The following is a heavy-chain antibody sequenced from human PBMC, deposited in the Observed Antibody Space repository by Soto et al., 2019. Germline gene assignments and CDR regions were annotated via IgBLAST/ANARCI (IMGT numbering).Heavy chain of an antibody. J-gene: IGHJ4*02. CDR1: GFTFSSYS. D-gene: IGHD3-3*01. V-gene: IGHV3-21*01. CDR2: ISSSSSYI. CDR3: ARGRRLERLLYTPTHFDY. Sequence: EVQLVESGGGLVKPGGSLRLSCAASGFTFSSYSMNWVRQAPGKGLEWVSSISSSSSYIYYADSVKGRFTISRDNAKNSLYLQMNSLRAEDTAVYYCARGRRLERLLYTPTHFDYWGQGTLVTVSS.